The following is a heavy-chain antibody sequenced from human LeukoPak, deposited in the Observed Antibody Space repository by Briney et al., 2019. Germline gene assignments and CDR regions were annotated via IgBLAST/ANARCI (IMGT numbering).Heavy chain of an antibody. D-gene: IGHD5-24*01. J-gene: IGHJ4*02. CDR2: MNPNSGNT. CDR3: ARGRRGGRDGYNWVY. V-gene: IGHV1-8*01. Sequence: ASVKVSCKASGYTFTSYDINWVRQATGQGLEWLGWMNPNSGNTGYAQKFQGRVTMTRNTSISTAYMGLSSLRSEDTAVCYCARGRRGGRDGYNWVYWGQGTLVTVSS. CDR1: GYTFTSYD.